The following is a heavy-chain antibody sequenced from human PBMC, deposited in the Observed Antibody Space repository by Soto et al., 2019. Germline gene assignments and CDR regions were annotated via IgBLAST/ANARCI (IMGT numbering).Heavy chain of an antibody. D-gene: IGHD3-16*01. CDR2: INQDGSER. V-gene: IGHV3-7*01. Sequence: EVQLVGSGGGLVQPGWSLRLPCAASGFTFSTYWMTWVRQPPGKGLEWVASINQDGSERYYVDSVRGRLTISRDNDKNSLYLQMNSLRAEDTAVYYCVCGGNFFVYWGQGTLVTVSP. CDR1: GFTFSTYW. CDR3: VCGGNFFVY. J-gene: IGHJ4*02.